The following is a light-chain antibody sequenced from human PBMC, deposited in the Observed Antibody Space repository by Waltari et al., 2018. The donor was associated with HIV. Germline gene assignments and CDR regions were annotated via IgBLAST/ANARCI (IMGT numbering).Light chain of an antibody. CDR1: QSTSSL. CDR2: EAS. CDR3: QQYEDWPRT. Sequence: EIVMTQSPATLSVSPGERATLSCKASQSTSSLLAWYQQKPGQTPRLLIYEASKRATGVPARFSGSGSGAEFTLTISSLQSEDFAIYYCQQYEDWPRTFGQGTKLEIK. J-gene: IGKJ2*01. V-gene: IGKV3-15*01.